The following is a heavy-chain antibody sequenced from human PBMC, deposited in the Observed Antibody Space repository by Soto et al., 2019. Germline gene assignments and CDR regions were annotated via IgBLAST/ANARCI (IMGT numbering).Heavy chain of an antibody. D-gene: IGHD4-17*01. Sequence: VHLQQWGAGLLRPSETLSLTCTVSGESFGAYYWSWIRQSPGKGLEWIGEVYHSGDTKYNPSLKSRVTISGDPSKNQFSLRMTSMTAADTGVYYCARGFSNSVTTRFDSWGQGTLVTVSS. V-gene: IGHV4-34*01. CDR3: ARGFSNSVTTRFDS. CDR1: GESFGAYY. CDR2: VYHSGDT. J-gene: IGHJ4*02.